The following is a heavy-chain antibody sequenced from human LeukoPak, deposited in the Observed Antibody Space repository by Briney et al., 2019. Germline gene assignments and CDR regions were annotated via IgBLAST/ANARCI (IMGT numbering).Heavy chain of an antibody. J-gene: IGHJ4*02. CDR2: IYYTGST. D-gene: IGHD2-21*02. V-gene: IGHV4-38-2*02. CDR1: GYSISSGYY. Sequence: SETLSLICTVSGYSISSGYYWGWIRQPPGKGLEWIGSIYYTGSTYHNPSLKSRVTISVDTSKNQFSLRLSSVTAADTAVYYCASDSRGVTFDYWGQGTLVTVSS. CDR3: ASDSRGVTFDY.